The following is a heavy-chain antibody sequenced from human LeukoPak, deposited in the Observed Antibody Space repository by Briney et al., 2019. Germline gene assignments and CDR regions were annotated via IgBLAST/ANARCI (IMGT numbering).Heavy chain of an antibody. CDR3: YGSGSWYYFDY. CDR2: IYSGGST. V-gene: IGHV3-66*02. Sequence: GGSLRLSCAASGFTVSSNYMSWVRQAPGKGLEWVSVIYSGGSTYYSDSVKGRFTISRDNSKNTLYLQMNSLRAEDTAVYYCYGSGSWYYFDYWGQGTLVTVSS. CDR1: GFTVSSNY. D-gene: IGHD3-10*01. J-gene: IGHJ4*02.